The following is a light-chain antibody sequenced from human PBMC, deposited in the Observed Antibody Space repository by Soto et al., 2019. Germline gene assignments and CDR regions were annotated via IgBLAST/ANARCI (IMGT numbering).Light chain of an antibody. V-gene: IGLV2-14*01. CDR2: EVS. J-gene: IGLJ2*01. CDR3: ASYTSTDNYVV. CDR1: SSDVGGYNY. Sequence: QSVLTQNASVSGSPGQSITISCTGTSSDVGGYNYVSWYQQHPGKAPKLIIYEVSNRPSGVSYRFSGSKSGNTASLTISGLQAEDEANYYCASYTSTDNYVVLGGGTKVTVL.